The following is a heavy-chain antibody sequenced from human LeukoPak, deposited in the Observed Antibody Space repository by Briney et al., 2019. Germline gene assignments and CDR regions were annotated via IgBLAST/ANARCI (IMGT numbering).Heavy chain of an antibody. Sequence: HSGGTLRLSCAASGFTFSYYWMHWVRQVPGRGLVWVSRISNDGSATSYADSVKGRFTISRDNAKNTLYLQMNSLRAEDTAVYYCAKDFPYLSGSGLWFDPWGQGTLVTVSS. V-gene: IGHV3-74*01. CDR2: ISNDGSAT. CDR1: GFTFSYYW. J-gene: IGHJ5*02. CDR3: AKDFPYLSGSGLWFDP. D-gene: IGHD1-26*01.